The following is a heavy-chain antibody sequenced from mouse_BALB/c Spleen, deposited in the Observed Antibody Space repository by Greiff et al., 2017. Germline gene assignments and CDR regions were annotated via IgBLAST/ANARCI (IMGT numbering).Heavy chain of an antibody. CDR3: TRSEYDGYYFFAY. Sequence: QVQLQQSGAELVKPGASVKLSCKASGYTFTSYYMYWVKQRPGQGLEWIGEINPSNGGTNFNEKFKSKATLTVDKSSSTAYMQLSSLTSEDSAVYYCTRSEYDGYYFFAYWGQGTLVTVSA. CDR2: INPSNGGT. D-gene: IGHD2-3*01. CDR1: GYTFTSYY. J-gene: IGHJ3*01. V-gene: IGHV1S81*02.